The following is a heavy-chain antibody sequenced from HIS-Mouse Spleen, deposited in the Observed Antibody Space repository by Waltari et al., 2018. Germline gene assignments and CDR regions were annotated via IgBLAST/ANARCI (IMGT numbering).Heavy chain of an antibody. Sequence: QLQLQESGPGLVKPSETLSLTCTVSGGSISSSSYYWGWIRQPPGKGLEWIGSIYYGGSTSYNPSLKSRVTISVDTCKTQFSLKLSSVTAADTAVYYCAREIPYSSSWYDWYFDLWGRGTLVTVSS. CDR3: AREIPYSSSWYDWYFDL. D-gene: IGHD6-13*01. CDR2: IYYGGST. J-gene: IGHJ2*01. CDR1: GGSISSSSYY. V-gene: IGHV4-39*07.